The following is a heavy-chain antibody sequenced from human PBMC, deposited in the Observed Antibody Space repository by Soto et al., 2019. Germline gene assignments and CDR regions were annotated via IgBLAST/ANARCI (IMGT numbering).Heavy chain of an antibody. V-gene: IGHV3-7*01. D-gene: IGHD6-13*01. CDR3: AREAAADSDAFDI. Sequence: PGGSLRLSCAASGLTFSTFWMSWVRQAPGKGPEWVASINHDGSEKYFVDSVKGRFTISRDNSKNTLYLQMNSLRAEDTAVYYCAREAAADSDAFDIWGQGTMVTVSS. CDR1: GLTFSTFW. J-gene: IGHJ3*02. CDR2: INHDGSEK.